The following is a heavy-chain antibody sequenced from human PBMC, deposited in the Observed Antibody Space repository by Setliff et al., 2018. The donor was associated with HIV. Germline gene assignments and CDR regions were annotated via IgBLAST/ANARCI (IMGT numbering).Heavy chain of an antibody. J-gene: IGHJ3*02. CDR1: GGSISTYY. CDR3: ARHGHFYDSSSSDAFDI. V-gene: IGHV4-59*08. D-gene: IGHD3-22*01. CDR2: VSYSGST. Sequence: PSETLSLTCNVSGGSISTYYWSWIRQPPGKGLEWLGYVSYSGSTNFNPSLESRLAMSVDMSKNHFSLKRRSVTAADTAVYYCARHGHFYDSSSSDAFDIWGHGTMVTVSS.